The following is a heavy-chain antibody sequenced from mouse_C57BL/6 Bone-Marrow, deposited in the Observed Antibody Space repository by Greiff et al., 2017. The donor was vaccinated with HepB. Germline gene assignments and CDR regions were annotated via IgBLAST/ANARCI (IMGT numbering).Heavy chain of an antibody. CDR3: AREKRGNWERYFDY. Sequence: EVQGVESGGGLVKPGGSLKLSCAASGFTFSSYAMSWVRQTPEKRLEWVATISDGGSYTYYPDNVKGRFTISRDNAKNNLYLQMSHLKSEDTAMYYCAREKRGNWERYFDYWGQGTTLTVSS. CDR2: ISDGGSYT. V-gene: IGHV5-4*01. D-gene: IGHD4-1*01. J-gene: IGHJ2*01. CDR1: GFTFSSYA.